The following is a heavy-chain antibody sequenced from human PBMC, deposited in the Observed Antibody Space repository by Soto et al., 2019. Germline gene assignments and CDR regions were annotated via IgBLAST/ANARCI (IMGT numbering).Heavy chain of an antibody. D-gene: IGHD3-16*02. CDR1: GFTFSSYW. CDR2: IKQDGSEK. V-gene: IGHV3-7*05. Sequence: GGSLRLSCAASGFTFSSYWMSWVRQAPGKGLEWVANIKQDGSEKYYVDSVKGRFTISRDNAKNSLYLQMNSLRAEDTAVYYCAREERLGELSFDYWGQGTLVTVSS. CDR3: AREERLGELSFDY. J-gene: IGHJ4*02.